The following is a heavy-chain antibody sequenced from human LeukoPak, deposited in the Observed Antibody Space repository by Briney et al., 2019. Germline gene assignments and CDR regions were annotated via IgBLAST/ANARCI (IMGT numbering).Heavy chain of an antibody. J-gene: IGHJ5*02. Sequence: GASVKVSCTASGYTFTGYYMHWVRQAPGQGLEWMGWINPNSGGTNYAQKFQGRATMTRDTAIRTAYMELSRLRSDDTAVYYCARGAPYCSSTSCRINWFDPWGQGTLVTVSS. CDR1: GYTFTGYY. CDR3: ARGAPYCSSTSCRINWFDP. CDR2: INPNSGGT. D-gene: IGHD2-2*01. V-gene: IGHV1-2*02.